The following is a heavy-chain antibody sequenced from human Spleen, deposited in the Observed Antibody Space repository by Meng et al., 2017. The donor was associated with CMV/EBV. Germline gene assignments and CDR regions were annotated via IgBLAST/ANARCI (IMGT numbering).Heavy chain of an antibody. CDR3: ARAMNWNYGLGPIGKWFDP. D-gene: IGHD1-7*01. CDR2: TYHRSKWYY. CDR1: NAAA. J-gene: IGHJ5*02. V-gene: IGHV6-1*01. Sequence: NAAAWDWIRQYPSRGLEWLGRTYHRSKWYYDYALSVKSRIAINPDTSKNQFSLHLNSVTPEDTAIYYCARAMNWNYGLGPIGKWFDPWGQGTLVTVSS.